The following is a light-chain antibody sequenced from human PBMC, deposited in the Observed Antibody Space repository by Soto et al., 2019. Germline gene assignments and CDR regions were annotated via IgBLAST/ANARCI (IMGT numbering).Light chain of an antibody. J-gene: IGLJ3*02. CDR2: DVI. CDR1: SSDVGVYNY. CDR3: CSYAGSSLGV. Sequence: QSALTQPRSVSGSPGQSVTISCTGTSSDVGVYNYVSWYQQHPGKAPQLVSYDVIKRPSGVPDRFSGSKSGNTASLTISGLQAEDEADYYCCSYAGSSLGVFGGGTELTVL. V-gene: IGLV2-11*01.